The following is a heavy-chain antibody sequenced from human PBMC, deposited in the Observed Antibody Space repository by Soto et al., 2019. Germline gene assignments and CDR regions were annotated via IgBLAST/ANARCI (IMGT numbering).Heavy chain of an antibody. Sequence: QVQLVQSGTEVKKPGSSVKVSCKASGATFSFYTINWVRQAPGLGLEWVGRINPIVSMSNYAQKFQGRVSMTADKSTSTAYMELRSLKSDDTAMYFCAASYGSGYRAVDYWGQGALVIVSS. CDR2: INPIVSMS. D-gene: IGHD3-10*01. V-gene: IGHV1-69*02. CDR3: AASYGSGYRAVDY. CDR1: GATFSFYT. J-gene: IGHJ4*02.